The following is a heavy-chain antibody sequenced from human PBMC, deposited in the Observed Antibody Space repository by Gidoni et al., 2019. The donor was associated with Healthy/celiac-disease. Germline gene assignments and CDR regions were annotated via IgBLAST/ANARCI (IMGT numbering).Heavy chain of an antibody. CDR2: ISYDGSNK. D-gene: IGHD6-19*01. CDR1: GFTFSSYG. CDR3: AKEVSSGWYSFDY. J-gene: IGHJ4*02. V-gene: IGHV3-30*18. Sequence: QVQLVESGGGVVQPGRSLRLSCAASGFTFSSYGMHWVRQAPGKGLEWVAVISYDGSNKYYADSVKGRFTISRDNSKNTLYLQMNSLRAEDTAVYYCAKEVSSGWYSFDYWGQGTLVTVSS.